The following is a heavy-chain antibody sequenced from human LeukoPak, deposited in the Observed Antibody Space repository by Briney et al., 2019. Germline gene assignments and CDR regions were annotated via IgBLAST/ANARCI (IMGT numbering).Heavy chain of an antibody. D-gene: IGHD4-17*01. CDR1: GGSISRSNW. CDR3: ARALTTVTQYYFDY. V-gene: IGHV4-4*02. Sequence: PSETLSLTCAVSGGSISRSNWWSWVRQPPGKGLEWIGEIYHSGSTNYNPSLKSRVNISVDKSKNQFSLELSSVTAADTAVYYCARALTTVTQYYFDYWGQGTLVTVSS. CDR2: IYHSGST. J-gene: IGHJ4*02.